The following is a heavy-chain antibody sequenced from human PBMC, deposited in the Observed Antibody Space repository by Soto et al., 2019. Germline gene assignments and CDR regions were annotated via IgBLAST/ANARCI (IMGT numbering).Heavy chain of an antibody. J-gene: IGHJ4*02. V-gene: IGHV5-10-1*01. Sequence: GESLKISCKGSVYSFTSYWISWVRQMPGKGLEWMGRIDPSDSYTNYSPSFQGHVTISADKTISTAYLQWSSLKASDTAMYYCAASVQTGTTYEYYFDYWGQGTLVTVSS. CDR1: VYSFTSYW. CDR3: AASVQTGTTYEYYFDY. CDR2: IDPSDSYT. D-gene: IGHD1-7*01.